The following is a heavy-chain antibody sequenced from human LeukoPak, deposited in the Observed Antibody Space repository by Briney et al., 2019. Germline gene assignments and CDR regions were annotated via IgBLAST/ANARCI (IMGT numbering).Heavy chain of an antibody. J-gene: IGHJ4*02. CDR2: ISYDGSNK. Sequence: PGRSLRLSCAASGFTFSSYAMHWVRQAPGKGLEWVAVISYDGSNKYYADSVKGRFTISRDNSKNTLYLQMNSLRAEDTAVYYCARGRRYFDWLPQYFDYWGQGTLVTVSS. D-gene: IGHD3-9*01. CDR3: ARGRRYFDWLPQYFDY. V-gene: IGHV3-30-3*01. CDR1: GFTFSSYA.